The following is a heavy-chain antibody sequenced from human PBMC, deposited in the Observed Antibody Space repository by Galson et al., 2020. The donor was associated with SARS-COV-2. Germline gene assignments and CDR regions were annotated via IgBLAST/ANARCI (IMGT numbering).Heavy chain of an antibody. CDR1: GFTFSSYA. Sequence: TGGSLRLSCAASGFTFSSYAMHWVRQAPGKGLEWVAVISYDGSNKYYADSVKGRFTISRDNSKNTLYLQMNSLRAEDTAVYYCARVGSGYYLGAFDIWGQGTMVTVSS. J-gene: IGHJ3*02. CDR2: ISYDGSNK. V-gene: IGHV3-30*04. CDR3: ARVGSGYYLGAFDI. D-gene: IGHD3-3*01.